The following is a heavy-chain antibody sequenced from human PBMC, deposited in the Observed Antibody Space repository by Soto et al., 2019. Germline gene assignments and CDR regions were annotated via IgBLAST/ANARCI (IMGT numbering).Heavy chain of an antibody. V-gene: IGHV1-18*01. CDR3: ALHGGYYYVPKQNAFNN. CDR2: ISAYNGNT. J-gene: IGHJ3*02. Sequence: QVQLVQSGAEVKKPGASVKVSCKASGYTFTSYGITWVRQAPGQGLERMGWISAYNGNTSYAQKLQGRVIMTADTATSAAYLELRSLGSADPAVSYCALHGGYYYVPKQNAFNNWGQGTMVTVSA. CDR1: GYTFTSYG. D-gene: IGHD3-22*01.